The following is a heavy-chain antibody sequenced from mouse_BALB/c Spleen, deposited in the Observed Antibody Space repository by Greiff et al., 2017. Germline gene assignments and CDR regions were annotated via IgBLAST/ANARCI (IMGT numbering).Heavy chain of an antibody. CDR3: ARQGRGTWFAY. J-gene: IGHJ3*01. CDR2: ILPGSGST. D-gene: IGHD3-3*01. CDR1: GYTFSSYW. V-gene: IGHV1-9*01. Sequence: VQLQESGAELMKPGASVKISCKATGYTFSSYWIEWVKQRPGHGLEWIGEILPGSGSTNYNEKFKGKATFTADTSSNTAYMQLSSLTSEDSAVCNCARQGRGTWFAYWGQGTLVTVSA.